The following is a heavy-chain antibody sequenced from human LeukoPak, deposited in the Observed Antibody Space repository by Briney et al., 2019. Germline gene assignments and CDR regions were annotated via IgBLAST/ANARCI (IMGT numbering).Heavy chain of an antibody. V-gene: IGHV3-23*01. CDR2: ISGSGGST. J-gene: IGHJ4*02. Sequence: GGSLRLSCAASGFTFSSYAMSWVRQAPGKGLEWVSSISGSGGSTYYADYVKGRFTISRGNSKNTLDLQMNSLRAEDTAVYYCAKSSLVTPYDYWGQGTLVSVSS. CDR1: GFTFSSYA. D-gene: IGHD2-15*01. CDR3: AKSSLVTPYDY.